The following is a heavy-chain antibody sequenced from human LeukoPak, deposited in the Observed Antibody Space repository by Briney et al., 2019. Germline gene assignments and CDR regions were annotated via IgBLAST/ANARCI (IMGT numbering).Heavy chain of an antibody. CDR1: GFTVSSNY. V-gene: IGHV3-66*01. CDR3: AREAYSRSWYAFDL. CDR2: IYSGGST. D-gene: IGHD6-13*01. J-gene: IGHJ3*01. Sequence: GGSLRLSCAASGFTVSSNYMSWVRQAPGKGLEWVSVIYSGGSTYYADSVKGRFTISRDNAKNSLYLQMNNLRAEDTALYYCAREAYSRSWYAFDLWGQGTMVTVSS.